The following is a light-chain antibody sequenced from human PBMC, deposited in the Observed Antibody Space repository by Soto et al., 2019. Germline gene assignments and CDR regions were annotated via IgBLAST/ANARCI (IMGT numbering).Light chain of an antibody. CDR3: PQFSSSPLT. J-gene: IGKJ4*01. Sequence: EIVLTQSPGTLSLSPGERATLSCRARQSVTSNYLAWYQQKHGQAPRLLIYGSSSTATCIPDRFSGSGSGTDFTLTISRLEPQDFAVYYCPQFSSSPLTVGGGTTVEIK. CDR2: GSS. CDR1: QSVTSNY. V-gene: IGKV3-20*01.